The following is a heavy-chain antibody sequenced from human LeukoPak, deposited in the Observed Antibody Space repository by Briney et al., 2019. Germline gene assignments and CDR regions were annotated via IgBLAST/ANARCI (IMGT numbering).Heavy chain of an antibody. J-gene: IGHJ4*02. CDR2: ISGSGGST. V-gene: IGHV3-23*01. Sequence: GGSLRLSCAASGFTFSSHAMSWVRQAPGKGLEWVSAISGSGGSTYYADSVKGRFTISRDNSKNTLYLQMNSLRAEDTAVYYCAKDQDYYDSSGYDYWGQGTLVTVSS. CDR3: AKDQDYYDSSGYDY. D-gene: IGHD3-22*01. CDR1: GFTFSSHA.